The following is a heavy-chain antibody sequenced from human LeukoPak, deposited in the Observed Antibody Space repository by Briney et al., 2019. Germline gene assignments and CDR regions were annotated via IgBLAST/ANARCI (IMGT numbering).Heavy chain of an antibody. Sequence: GGSLRLSCAASGFTLSSYAMHWVRQAPGKGLEWVAVISYDGSNKYYADSVKGRLTISRDNSKNTLYLQMNSLRAEDTAVYYCARDWSNYVLDYWGQGTLVTVSS. V-gene: IGHV3-30-3*01. J-gene: IGHJ4*02. CDR2: ISYDGSNK. D-gene: IGHD4-11*01. CDR3: ARDWSNYVLDY. CDR1: GFTLSSYA.